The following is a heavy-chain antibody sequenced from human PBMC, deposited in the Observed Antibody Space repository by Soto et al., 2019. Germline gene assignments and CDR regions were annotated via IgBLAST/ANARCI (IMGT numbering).Heavy chain of an antibody. J-gene: IGHJ5*02. CDR2: IYYSGST. Sequence: PSETLSLTCTVSGGSISSYYWSWIRQPPGKGLEWIGYIYYSGSTNYNPSLKSRVTISVDTSKNQFSLKLSSVTAADTAVYYCARVITIFGASNNCFDPWGQGTLVTVSS. D-gene: IGHD3-3*01. CDR1: GGSISSYY. V-gene: IGHV4-59*01. CDR3: ARVITIFGASNNCFDP.